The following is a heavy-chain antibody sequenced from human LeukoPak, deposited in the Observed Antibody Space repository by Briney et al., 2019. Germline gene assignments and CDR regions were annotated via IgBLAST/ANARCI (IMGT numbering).Heavy chain of an antibody. V-gene: IGHV3-30*02. D-gene: IGHD1-26*01. J-gene: IGHJ4*02. CDR1: GFTFSSYG. CDR2: IRYDGSNK. CDR3: AKLPYSGSYYLNY. Sequence: HPGGSLRLSCAASGFTFSSYGMHWVRQAPGKGLEWVAFIRYDGSNKYYADSVKGRFTISRDNSKNTLYLQMNSLRAEDTAVYYCAKLPYSGSYYLNYWGQGTLVTVSS.